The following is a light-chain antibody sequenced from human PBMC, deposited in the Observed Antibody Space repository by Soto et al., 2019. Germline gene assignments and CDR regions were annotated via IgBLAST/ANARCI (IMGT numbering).Light chain of an antibody. CDR1: QSVTSSY. V-gene: IGKV3D-20*02. CDR2: GAS. J-gene: IGKJ5*01. Sequence: EIVLTQSPGTLSLSPGERATLSCRASQSVTSSYLAWYQLKPGQAPRLLIYGASSRATGIPDRFSGSGSGTDFTLTIRSLEAEDFAVYYCQQRYNWPSITFGQGTRREIK. CDR3: QQRYNWPSIT.